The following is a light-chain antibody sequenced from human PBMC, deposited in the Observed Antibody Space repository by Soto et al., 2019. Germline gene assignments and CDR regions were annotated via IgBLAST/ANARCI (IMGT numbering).Light chain of an antibody. CDR1: QSVSSSY. CDR2: GAS. J-gene: IGKJ5*01. CDR3: QQYVSLPIT. Sequence: EILFTQSPSTPSFSPRGRGTPSFTASQSVSSSYLAWYQQKPGQAPRLLIYGASSRATGIPDRFSGSGSGTDFTLTIRRVEPEEFAVYYCQQYVSLPITVGQGTRLEI. V-gene: IGKV3-20*01.